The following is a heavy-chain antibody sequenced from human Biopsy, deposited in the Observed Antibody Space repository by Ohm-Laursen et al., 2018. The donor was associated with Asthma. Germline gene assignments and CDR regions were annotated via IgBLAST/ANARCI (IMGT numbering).Heavy chain of an antibody. CDR2: INHSGST. V-gene: IGHV4-34*01. CDR1: GGSFSGYY. J-gene: IGHJ5*02. Sequence: SDTLSLTCAVYGGSFSGYYWSWIRQPPGKGLEWIGEINHSGSTSYSPSLKSRVTISVDTSKNQFSLKLSSVTAADTAVYYCARAGQCSSTSCYNPGWFDPWGQGTLVTVSS. CDR3: ARAGQCSSTSCYNPGWFDP. D-gene: IGHD2-2*01.